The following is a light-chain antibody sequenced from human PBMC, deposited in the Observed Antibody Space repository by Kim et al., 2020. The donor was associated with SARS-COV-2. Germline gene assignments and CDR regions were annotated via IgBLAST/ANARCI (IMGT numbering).Light chain of an antibody. CDR3: QTWGSGIRV. V-gene: IGLV4-69*01. CDR2: VNSDGSH. Sequence: SVKLTCTLSSGHSSYAIAWHQQQPETGPRYLMKVNSDGSHSKGDGIPDRFSGSSSGAERYLTISSLQSEDEADYYCQTWGSGIRVFGGGTTVTVL. CDR1: SGHSSYA. J-gene: IGLJ3*02.